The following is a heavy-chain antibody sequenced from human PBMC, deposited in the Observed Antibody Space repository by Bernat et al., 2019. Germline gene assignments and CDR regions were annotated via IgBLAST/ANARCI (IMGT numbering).Heavy chain of an antibody. CDR3: TADDSAAILPFDY. Sequence: EVQLVESGGGLVKPGGSLRLSCAASGFTFSSAWMNWVRQAPGKGLEWVGRIKSKADGGTTDYAAPVKGRFTISRDDSKNTLYLQMNGLKTEDTAVYYCTADDSAAILPFDYWGQGTLVTVSS. CDR1: GFTFSSAW. D-gene: IGHD2-2*02. V-gene: IGHV3-15*07. CDR2: IKSKADGGTT. J-gene: IGHJ4*02.